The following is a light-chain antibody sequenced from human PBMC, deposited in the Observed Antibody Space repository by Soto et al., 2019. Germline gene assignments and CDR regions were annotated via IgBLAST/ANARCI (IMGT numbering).Light chain of an antibody. V-gene: IGLV2-14*01. CDR2: KVS. CDR1: SNDIGGYNY. CDR3: AAWDDSLNGRV. Sequence: QSVLTQPASVSGSPGQSITIPCTGSSNDIGGYNYVSWYQQHPGRAPKLVIYKVSDRPSGVSTRFSGSKSGTSASLAISGLQSEDEADYYCAAWDDSLNGRVFGGGTKLTVL. J-gene: IGLJ2*01.